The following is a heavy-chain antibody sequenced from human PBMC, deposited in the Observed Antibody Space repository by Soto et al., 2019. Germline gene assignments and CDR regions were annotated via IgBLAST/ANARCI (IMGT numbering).Heavy chain of an antibody. CDR3: ARAVVVAATPSPTFDY. D-gene: IGHD2-15*01. CDR2: IYYSGST. V-gene: IGHV4-31*03. Sequence: PSETLSLTCTVSGGSISSGGYYWSWIRQHPGKGLEWIGYIYYSGSTYYNPSLKSRVTISVDTSKNQFSLKLSSVTAADTAVYYCARAVVVAATPSPTFDYWGQGTLVTVSS. J-gene: IGHJ4*02. CDR1: GGSISSGGYY.